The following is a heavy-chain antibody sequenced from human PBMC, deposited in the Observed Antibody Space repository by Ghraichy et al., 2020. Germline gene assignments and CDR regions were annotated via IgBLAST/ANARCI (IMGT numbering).Heavy chain of an antibody. J-gene: IGHJ4*02. CDR3: ARVGDGLFDY. V-gene: IGHV4-59*01. CDR1: GGSISSYY. CDR2: VYYSGNT. Sequence: SETLSLTCTVSGGSISSYYWSWIRQPPGKGLEWIGYVYYSGNTNCNPSLKSRVTISIDTSKNQFSLNLRSVTAADTAVYYCARVGDGLFDYWGQGTLVTVSS. D-gene: IGHD2-21*02.